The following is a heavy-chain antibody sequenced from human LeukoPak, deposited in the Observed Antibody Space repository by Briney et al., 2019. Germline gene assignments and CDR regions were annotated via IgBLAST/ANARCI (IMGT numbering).Heavy chain of an antibody. Sequence: GVSLRLSCAASGFTVSTSYLSWVRQAPGKGLEWVSAIYSGGSTYYADSVRDRFTISRDSSQNTLYLQMNSLRAEDTALYHCARGSLEAVAHTAYYYFDYWGQGTLVTVSS. CDR1: GFTVSTSY. J-gene: IGHJ4*02. V-gene: IGHV3-53*01. CDR2: IYSGGST. D-gene: IGHD6-19*01. CDR3: ARGSLEAVAHTAYYYFDY.